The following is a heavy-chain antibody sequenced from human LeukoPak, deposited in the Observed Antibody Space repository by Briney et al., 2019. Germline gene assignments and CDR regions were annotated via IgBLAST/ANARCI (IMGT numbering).Heavy chain of an antibody. V-gene: IGHV1-69-2*01. CDR2: VDPEDGET. D-gene: IGHD2/OR15-2a*01. CDR1: GYTFADYY. CDR3: ATTAFFVGSPNLLTYFDY. Sequence: GASVKVSCKASGYTFADYYMHWVQQAPGKGLEWMGRVDPEDGETIYAEKFQGRVTITADTSTDTAYMELSSLRSEDTAVYYCATTAFFVGSPNLLTYFDYWGQGTLVTVSS. J-gene: IGHJ4*02.